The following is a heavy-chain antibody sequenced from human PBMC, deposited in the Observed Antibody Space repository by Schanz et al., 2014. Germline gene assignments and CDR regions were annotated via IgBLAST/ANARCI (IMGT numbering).Heavy chain of an antibody. CDR2: INPDSGDT. CDR1: GYTFVGYY. Sequence: QVQLVQSGPEVKKPGASVRVSCQASGYTFVGYYIHWLRQAPGQGLEWMGWINPDSGDTNYVQNFQGRVTMTRDTSITTAYMDLSRLTSDATAVYYCARVYRWQHILGHFDSWGQGTLVTVSS. V-gene: IGHV1-2*02. CDR3: ARVYRWQHILGHFDS. D-gene: IGHD6-13*01. J-gene: IGHJ4*02.